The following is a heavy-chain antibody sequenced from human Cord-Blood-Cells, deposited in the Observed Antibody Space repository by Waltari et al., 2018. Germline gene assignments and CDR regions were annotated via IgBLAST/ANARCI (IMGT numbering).Heavy chain of an antibody. V-gene: IGHV1-69*01. CDR2: IIHILGTA. CDR1: GGTFSSYA. D-gene: IGHD3-10*01. Sequence: QVQLVQSGAEVKKPGSSVKVSCKASGGTFSSYAISWVRQARAQGLEWMGGIIHILGTANYAQEFQGRVTITADESTSTAYMELSSLRSEDTAVYYCARDRGLGAFDIWGQGTMVTVSS. CDR3: ARDRGLGAFDI. J-gene: IGHJ3*02.